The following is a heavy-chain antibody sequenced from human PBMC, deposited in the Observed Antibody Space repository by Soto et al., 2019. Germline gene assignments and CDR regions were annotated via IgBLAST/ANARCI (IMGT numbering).Heavy chain of an antibody. D-gene: IGHD5-12*01. V-gene: IGHV3-66*01. CDR1: GFTVSSNY. CDR2: IYSGGST. Sequence: EVQLVESGGGLVQPGGSLRLSCAASGFTVSSNYMSWVRQAPGKGLEWVSVIYSGGSTYYADSVKGRFTISRDNSKNTLYLQMNSPRAEDTAVYYCARDRSGYSGYDWGQGTLVTVSS. J-gene: IGHJ4*02. CDR3: ARDRSGYSGYD.